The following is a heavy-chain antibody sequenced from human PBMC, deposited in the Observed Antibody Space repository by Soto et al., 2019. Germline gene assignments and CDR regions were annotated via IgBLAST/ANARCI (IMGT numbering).Heavy chain of an antibody. CDR3: AKDNLAPYSSGWEIRFDP. J-gene: IGHJ5*02. CDR1: GFTFSSYA. CDR2: ISGSGYYT. D-gene: IGHD6-19*01. Sequence: EVHLLESGGGLVQPGGSLRLSCAASGFTFSSYAMGWVRQAPGKGLEWVSSISGSGYYTYHADSVKGRFTIPRDNFKSTLYLQMNSLRAEDTAVYYCAKDNLAPYSSGWEIRFDPWGQGTLVTVSS. V-gene: IGHV3-23*01.